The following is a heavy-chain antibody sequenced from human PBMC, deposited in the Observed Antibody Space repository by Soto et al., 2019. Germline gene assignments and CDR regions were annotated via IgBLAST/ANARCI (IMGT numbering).Heavy chain of an antibody. CDR2: IYYSGST. D-gene: IGHD2-15*01. CDR1: GGSISSGGSY. V-gene: IGHV4-31*03. J-gene: IGHJ5*02. CDR3: ARGRVVVVAATYWFDP. Sequence: PSETLSLTCTVSGGSISSGGSYWSWIRQHPGKGLEWIGYIYYSGSTYYNPSLKSRVTISVDTSKNQFSLKLISVTAADTAVYYCARGRVVVVAATYWFDPWGQGTLVTVSS.